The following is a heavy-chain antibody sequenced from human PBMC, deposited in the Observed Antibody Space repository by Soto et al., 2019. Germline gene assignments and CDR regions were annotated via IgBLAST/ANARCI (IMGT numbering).Heavy chain of an antibody. D-gene: IGHD3-3*01. V-gene: IGHV3-9*01. CDR1: GFTFRTYA. J-gene: IGHJ4*02. CDR3: AKGRYDFWSPYYFDS. CDR2: ITWNSRVL. Sequence: VQVVESGGGVVQPGRSLRLSCAASGFTFRTYAMHWVRQAPGKGLEWVSGITWNSRVLAYADSVKGRFTISRDNARNSLYLQMDSLRDEDTALYYCAKGRYDFWSPYYFDSWGQGTLVTVSS.